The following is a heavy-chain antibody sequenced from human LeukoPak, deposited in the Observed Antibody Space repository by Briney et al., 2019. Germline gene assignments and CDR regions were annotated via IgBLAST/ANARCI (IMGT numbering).Heavy chain of an antibody. CDR3: ARDDYKTPYYYYYMDV. D-gene: IGHD3-16*01. CDR1: GYTFTGYY. J-gene: IGHJ6*03. CDR2: INPNSGGT. V-gene: IGHV1-2*02. Sequence: ASVKVSCKASGYTFTGYYIHWVRQAPGQGLEWMGWINPNSGGTTYAQKFQGRVTMTRDTSITTAYMELSRLRSDDTAVYYCARDDYKTPYYYYYMDVWGKGTTVIVSS.